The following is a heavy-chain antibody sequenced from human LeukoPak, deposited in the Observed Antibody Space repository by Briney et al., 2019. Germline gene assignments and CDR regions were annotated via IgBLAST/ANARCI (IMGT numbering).Heavy chain of an antibody. CDR2: IYHSGST. CDR3: ASYYDSSGYYGY. J-gene: IGHJ4*02. D-gene: IGHD3-22*01. V-gene: IGHV4-38-2*02. Sequence: SETLSLTCTVSGYSISSGYYWGWIRQPPGKGLEWIGSIYHSGSTYYNPSLKSRVTISVDTSKNQFSLKLNSVTAADTAVYYCASYYDSSGYYGYWGQGTLVTVSS. CDR1: GYSISSGYY.